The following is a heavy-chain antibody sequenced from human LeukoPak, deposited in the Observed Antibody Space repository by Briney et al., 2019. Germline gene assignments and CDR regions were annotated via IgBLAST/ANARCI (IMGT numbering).Heavy chain of an antibody. D-gene: IGHD3-9*01. J-gene: IGHJ4*02. Sequence: PSETLSLTCTVSGGSISSSSYYWGWIRQPPGKGLEWIGSIYYSGSTYYNPSLKSRVTISVDTSKNQFSLKLSSVTAADTAVYYCALTHYFDWLFNDYWGQGTLVTVSS. CDR2: IYYSGST. V-gene: IGHV4-39*07. CDR3: ALTHYFDWLFNDY. CDR1: GGSISSSSYY.